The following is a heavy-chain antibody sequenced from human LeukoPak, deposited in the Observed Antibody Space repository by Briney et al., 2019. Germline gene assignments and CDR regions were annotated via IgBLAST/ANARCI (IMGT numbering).Heavy chain of an antibody. CDR1: GGSFSGYY. CDR3: ARGGVVVPAATAMDV. V-gene: IGHV4-34*01. J-gene: IGHJ6*04. Sequence: SETLSLTCAVYGGSFSGYYWSWIRQPPGKGLEWIGEINHSGSTNYNPSLKSRVTISVDTSKNQFSLKLSSVTAADTAVHYCARGGVVVPAATAMDVWGKGTTVTVSS. CDR2: INHSGST. D-gene: IGHD2-2*01.